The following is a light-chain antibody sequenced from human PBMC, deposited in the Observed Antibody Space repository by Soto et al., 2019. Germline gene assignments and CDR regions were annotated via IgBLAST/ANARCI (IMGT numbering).Light chain of an antibody. V-gene: IGKV1-16*02. CDR2: AAS. CDR3: LQYYTYPVA. Sequence: DIQITQSPSSLSASVGDRVTITCRSSQDIENYLAWFRQRPGEAPEPLVFAASRLQSGGPSKFSGSGSATSFTLTISSLQPDDVATYYCLQYYTYPVAFGQGTRLDI. J-gene: IGKJ5*01. CDR1: QDIENY.